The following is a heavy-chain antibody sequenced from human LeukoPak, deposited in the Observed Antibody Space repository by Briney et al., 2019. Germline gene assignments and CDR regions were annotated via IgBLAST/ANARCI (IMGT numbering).Heavy chain of an antibody. V-gene: IGHV3-7*01. CDR1: GFTLNSYL. D-gene: IGHD1-14*01. Sequence: PGGSLRLSCAASGFTLNSYLMSWVRQAPGRGLEWVANIKKDGSEESYLDSVKGRFTVSRDNAKNSLFLQMNSLRGEDTAVYYCARSNPNKNAVDLRGQGTMVTISS. CDR3: ARSNPNKNAVDL. CDR2: IKKDGSEE. J-gene: IGHJ3*01.